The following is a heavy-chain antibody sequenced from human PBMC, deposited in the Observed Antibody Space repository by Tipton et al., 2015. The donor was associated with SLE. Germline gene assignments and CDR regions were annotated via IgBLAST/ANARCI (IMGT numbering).Heavy chain of an antibody. V-gene: IGHV3-66*01. CDR1: GFTVSSNY. Sequence: SLRLSCAAFGFTVSSNYMSWVRQAPGKGLEWVSVIYSGGSTYYADSVKGRFTISRDNSKNTLYLQMNSLRAEDTAVYYCGGSGYDSLAFGYWGQGTLVTVSS. CDR2: IYSGGST. D-gene: IGHD5-12*01. CDR3: GGSGYDSLAFGY. J-gene: IGHJ4*02.